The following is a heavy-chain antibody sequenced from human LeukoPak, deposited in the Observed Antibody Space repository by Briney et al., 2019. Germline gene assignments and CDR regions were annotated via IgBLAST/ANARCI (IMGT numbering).Heavy chain of an antibody. J-gene: IGHJ4*02. CDR3: ARRRAWNFADY. D-gene: IGHD1-7*01. Sequence: SETLSLTCAVYGGSFSGYYWSWIRQPPGKGLEWIGEINHSGSTNYNPSLTSRVTISVDTSKNQFSLKLSSVTAADTAVYYCARRRAWNFADYWGQGTLVTVSS. CDR2: INHSGST. CDR1: GGSFSGYY. V-gene: IGHV4-34*01.